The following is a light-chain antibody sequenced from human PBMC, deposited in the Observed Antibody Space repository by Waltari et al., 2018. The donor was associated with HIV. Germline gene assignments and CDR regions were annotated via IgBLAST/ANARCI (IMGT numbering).Light chain of an antibody. CDR1: SSDVGGYAY. V-gene: IGLV2-14*01. Sequence: QSALTQPASVSGSPGQSITISCTGTSSDVGGYAYVSWYQQYSGKAPKLMIYEVSNRPSGVSHRFSGSKSGNTASLTISGLQAEDEADYYCSSYTSSRTRVFGGGTKVTVL. J-gene: IGLJ2*01. CDR2: EVS. CDR3: SSYTSSRTRV.